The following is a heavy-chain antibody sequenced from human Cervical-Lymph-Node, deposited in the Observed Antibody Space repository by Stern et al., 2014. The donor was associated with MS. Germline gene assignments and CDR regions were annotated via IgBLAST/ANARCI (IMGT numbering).Heavy chain of an antibody. CDR1: GGSISSYY. D-gene: IGHD5-18*01. J-gene: IGHJ5*02. Sequence: QLQLQESGPGLVKPSETLSLTCTVSGGSISSYYWSWIRQPPGKGLEWIGYIYYSGSTNYNPSLKSRVTISVDTSKNQFSLKLSSVTAADTAVYYCAVVDTPMAPIVSWGQGTLVTVSS. CDR2: IYYSGST. CDR3: AVVDTPMAPIVS. V-gene: IGHV4-59*01.